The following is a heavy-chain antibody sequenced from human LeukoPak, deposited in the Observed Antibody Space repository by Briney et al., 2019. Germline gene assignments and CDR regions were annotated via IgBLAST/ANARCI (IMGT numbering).Heavy chain of an antibody. D-gene: IGHD3-22*01. CDR1: GGSFSGYY. CDR2: INHSGST. V-gene: IGHV4-34*01. J-gene: IGHJ4*02. Sequence: SETLSLTCAVYGGSFSGYYWSWIRQPPGKGLEWIGEINHSGSTNYNPSPKSRVTISVDTSKNQFSLKLSSVTAADTAVYYCARGITMIVGNTYFDYWGQGTLVTVSS. CDR3: ARGITMIVGNTYFDY.